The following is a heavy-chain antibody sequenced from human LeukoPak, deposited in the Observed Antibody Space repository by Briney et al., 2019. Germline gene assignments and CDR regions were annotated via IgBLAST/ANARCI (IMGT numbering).Heavy chain of an antibody. CDR1: GFTFSSYG. D-gene: IGHD4-17*01. CDR2: IWYDGSNK. V-gene: IGHV3-33*01. Sequence: GRSLRLSCAASGFTFSSYGMHWVRQAPGKGLERVAVIWYDGSNKYYADSVEGRFTISRDNSKNTLYLQMNSLRAEDTAVYYCARDHSPEYGDLDYWGQGTLVTVSS. J-gene: IGHJ4*02. CDR3: ARDHSPEYGDLDY.